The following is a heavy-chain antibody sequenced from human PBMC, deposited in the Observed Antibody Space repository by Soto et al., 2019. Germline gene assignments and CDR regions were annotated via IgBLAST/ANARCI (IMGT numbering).Heavy chain of an antibody. CDR1: GGSINSGGYY. CDR2: MYYSGST. V-gene: IGHV4-31*03. Sequence: QVQLRESGPGLVKPSQTLSLTCTVSGGSINSGGYYWNWIRQHPGKGLEWIGYMYYSGSTYYNTFPRRRVIISADTSENHFCLKLSSVTAADTAVYFCARGYRQSGYSSSWVFAYWGQGTLVNVSS. D-gene: IGHD6-13*01. CDR3: ARGYRQSGYSSSWVFAY. J-gene: IGHJ4*02.